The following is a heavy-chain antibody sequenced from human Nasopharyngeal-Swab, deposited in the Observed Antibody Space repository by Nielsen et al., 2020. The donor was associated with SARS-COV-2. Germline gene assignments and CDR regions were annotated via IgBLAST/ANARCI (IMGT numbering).Heavy chain of an antibody. V-gene: IGHV5-51*01. CDR1: GYSFTNYC. CDR2: IYPGDSET. CDR3: ARVQGYCTGGSCYSVFYYFAMDV. J-gene: IGHJ6*02. Sequence: GESLKISCKGSGYSFTNYCIGWVRQMPGKGLEWMGIIYPGDSETRYSPSFEGQVTISVDKSISTAYLQWSSLKASDTAMYYCARVQGYCTGGSCYSVFYYFAMDVWGQGTTVTVSS. D-gene: IGHD2-15*01.